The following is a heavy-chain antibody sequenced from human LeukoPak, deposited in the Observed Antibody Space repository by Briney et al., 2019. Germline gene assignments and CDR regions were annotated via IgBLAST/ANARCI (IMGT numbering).Heavy chain of an antibody. V-gene: IGHV1-2*02. CDR1: GYTFTGYY. CDR2: INPNSGGT. Sequence: GASVKVSCKASGYTFTGYYIHWVRQAPGQGLEWMGWINPNSGGTNYAQKFQGGVTMTRDTSISTAYMELSRLRSDDTAVYYCARQSSGWSTLFNNWFDPWGQGTLVTVSS. D-gene: IGHD6-19*01. J-gene: IGHJ5*02. CDR3: ARQSSGWSTLFNNWFDP.